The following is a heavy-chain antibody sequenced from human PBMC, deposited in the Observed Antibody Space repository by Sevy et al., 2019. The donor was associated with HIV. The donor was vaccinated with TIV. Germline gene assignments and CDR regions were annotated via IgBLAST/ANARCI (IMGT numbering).Heavy chain of an antibody. D-gene: IGHD6-19*01. CDR2: TYYRSKWYN. CDR3: ARLTQWPLERSGWYFDY. V-gene: IGHV6-1*01. Sequence: SQTLSLTCAISGDSVSSNSAAWNWIRQSPSRGLEWLGRTYYRSKWYNDYAVSVKSRITINPDTSKNQFSLHLNSVTPEDTAVYYCARLTQWPLERSGWYFDYWGQGTLVTVSS. CDR1: GDSVSSNSAA. J-gene: IGHJ4*02.